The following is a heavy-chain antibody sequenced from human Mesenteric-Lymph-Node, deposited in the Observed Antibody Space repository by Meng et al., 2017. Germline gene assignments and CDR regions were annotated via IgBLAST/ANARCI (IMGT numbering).Heavy chain of an antibody. J-gene: IGHJ3*02. V-gene: IGHV3-72*01. CDR2: TRNKANSYTT. CDR3: ARAPGEHSSGWLIDAFDI. CDR1: GFTFSDHY. Sequence: GESLKISCAASGFTFSDHYMDWVRQAPGKGLEWVGRTRNKANSYTTEYAASVKGRFTISRDDSKNSLYLQMNSLKTEDTAMYYCARAPGEHSSGWLIDAFDIWGQGTMVTVSS. D-gene: IGHD6-19*01.